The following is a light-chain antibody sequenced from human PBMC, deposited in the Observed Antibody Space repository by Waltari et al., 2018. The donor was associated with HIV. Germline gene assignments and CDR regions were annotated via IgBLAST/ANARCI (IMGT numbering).Light chain of an antibody. Sequence: SYVLTQPPSVSVAPGQTARITCGGNNIGSKSGHWYQQKPGQAPVLVVYDDTDRPSGFPERFSGSNSGNTATLTISRVEAGDEADYYCQVWDTSGDPWVFGGGTKLTVL. J-gene: IGLJ3*02. CDR3: QVWDTSGDPWV. CDR1: NIGSKS. CDR2: DDT. V-gene: IGLV3-21*02.